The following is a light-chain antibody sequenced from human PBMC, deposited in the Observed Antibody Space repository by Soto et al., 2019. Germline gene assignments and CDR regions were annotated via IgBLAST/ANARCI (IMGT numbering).Light chain of an antibody. CDR3: QSYDSSLSVV. J-gene: IGLJ2*01. V-gene: IGLV1-40*01. CDR2: GNS. Sequence: QSVLTQPPSVSGAPGQRVTISCTGSSSNIGAGYDVHWYQQLPGTAPKLLIYGNSNRPSGVPDRFSGSKSGNSASLAITGLQAEDEADYFCQSYDSSLSVVFGGGTPLTVL. CDR1: SSNIGAGYD.